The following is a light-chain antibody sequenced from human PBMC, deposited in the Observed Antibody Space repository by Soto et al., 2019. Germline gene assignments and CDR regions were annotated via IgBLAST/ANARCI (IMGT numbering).Light chain of an antibody. CDR2: GAS. CDR1: KSVRSTF. J-gene: IGKJ1*01. CDR3: QQFDSSVT. V-gene: IGKV3-20*01. Sequence: EIVLTQSPGSLSLSPGEKAPLSGRASKSVRSTFFAWYQQKPGQAPRLLMYGASSRATGIPERFSGSGSGTDFTLTISRLEPEDFAVYYCQQFDSSVTFGQGTKVEIK.